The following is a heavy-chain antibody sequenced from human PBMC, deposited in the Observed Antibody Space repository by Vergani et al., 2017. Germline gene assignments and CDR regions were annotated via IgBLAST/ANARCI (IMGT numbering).Heavy chain of an antibody. CDR2: IIPIFGTA. D-gene: IGHD4-17*01. J-gene: IGHJ5*02. Sequence: QVQLVQSGAEVKKPGSSVKVSCKASGGTFSSYAISWVRQAPGQGLEWMGGIIPIFGTANYAQKFQGRVTLTADESTSTAYMELSSLRSEDTAVYYCARVPMTTVMYESNWFDPWGQGTLVTVSS. CDR3: ARVPMTTVMYESNWFDP. V-gene: IGHV1-69*01. CDR1: GGTFSSYA.